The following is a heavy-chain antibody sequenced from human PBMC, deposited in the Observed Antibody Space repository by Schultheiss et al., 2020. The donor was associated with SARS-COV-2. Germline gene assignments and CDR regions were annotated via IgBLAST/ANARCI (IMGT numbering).Heavy chain of an antibody. D-gene: IGHD6-6*01. J-gene: IGHJ4*02. CDR2: IYYSGST. V-gene: IGHV4-59*12. CDR3: ARGFEYSSSPIDY. CDR1: GFTFSSYS. Sequence: GSLRLSCAASGFTFSSYSLSWVRQAPGKGLEWIGSIYYSGSTNYNPSLKSRVTISVDTSKNQFSLKLSSVTAADTAVYYCARGFEYSSSPIDYWGQGTLVTVSS.